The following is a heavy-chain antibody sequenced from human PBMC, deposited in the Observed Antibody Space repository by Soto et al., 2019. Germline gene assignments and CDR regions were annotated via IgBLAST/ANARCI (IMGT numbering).Heavy chain of an antibody. CDR1: GGSISSDNYH. V-gene: IGHV4-30-4*08. Sequence: PSETLSLTCTVSGGSISSDNYHWTWIRQSPGKGLEWIGYIYYSGSIFYSPSFKSRVTISVDTSKNQFSLQLSSVTAADTAVYFCAREDDGGDRDYYGLDVWGQGTTVTVSS. J-gene: IGHJ6*02. D-gene: IGHD2-21*02. CDR3: AREDDGGDRDYYGLDV. CDR2: IYYSGSI.